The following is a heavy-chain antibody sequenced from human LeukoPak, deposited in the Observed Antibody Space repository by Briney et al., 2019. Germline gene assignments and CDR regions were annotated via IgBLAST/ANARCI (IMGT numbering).Heavy chain of an antibody. CDR3: TRESPGVAARLDN. V-gene: IGHV4-4*07. CDR1: GGSISPYY. J-gene: IGHJ4*02. Sequence: KPSETLSLTCTVSGGSISPYYWTWIRQPAGKGLGWIGRIYSSGSTNYNPSLKSRVTMSLDTSKNQFSLKLSSVTAADTAVYYCTRESPGVAARLDNWGQGTLVTVSS. CDR2: IYSSGST. D-gene: IGHD3-10*01.